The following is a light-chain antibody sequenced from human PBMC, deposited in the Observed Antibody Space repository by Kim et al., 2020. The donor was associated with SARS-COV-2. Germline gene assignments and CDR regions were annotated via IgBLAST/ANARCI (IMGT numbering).Light chain of an antibody. V-gene: IGLV3-21*04. CDR1: NIRGKS. J-gene: IGLJ2*01. Sequence: SYELTQPPSVSVAPGKTARITCGGNNIRGKSVHWYQQKPGQAPVLVIYYDSDRPSGIPERFSGSNSGNTATLTISRVEAGDEADYYCQVWDSSSDHRVFGGGTQLTVL. CDR3: QVWDSSSDHRV. CDR2: YDS.